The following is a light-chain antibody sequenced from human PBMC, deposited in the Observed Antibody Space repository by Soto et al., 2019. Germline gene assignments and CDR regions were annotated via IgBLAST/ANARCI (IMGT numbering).Light chain of an antibody. CDR2: GAS. Sequence: EIVLTQSPATLSLSPGERVTLSCRASQSVSSSYLAWYQQKPGQAPRLLIYGASSRATGIPDTFSGSGSGTEFTLTISRLEPEDFVVYSCQQYGSSPITFGQGTRLEIK. V-gene: IGKV3-20*01. CDR3: QQYGSSPIT. CDR1: QSVSSSY. J-gene: IGKJ5*01.